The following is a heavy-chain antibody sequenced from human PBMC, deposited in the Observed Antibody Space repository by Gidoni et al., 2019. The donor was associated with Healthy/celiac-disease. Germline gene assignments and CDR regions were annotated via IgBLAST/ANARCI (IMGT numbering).Heavy chain of an antibody. V-gene: IGHV4-31*03. CDR1: GGSISSGGYY. D-gene: IGHD2-15*01. J-gene: IGHJ5*02. CDR2: IYYSGST. Sequence: QVQLQESGPGLVKPSQTLSLTCTVPGGSISSGGYYWSWIRQHPGKGLEWIGYIYYSGSTYYNPSLKSRVTISVDTSKNQFSLKLSSATAADTAVYYCARVPCSGGSCYGGGWFDPWGQGTLVTVSS. CDR3: ARVPCSGGSCYGGGWFDP.